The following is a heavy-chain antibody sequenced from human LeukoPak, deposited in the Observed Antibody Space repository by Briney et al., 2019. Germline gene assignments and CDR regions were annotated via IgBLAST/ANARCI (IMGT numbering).Heavy chain of an antibody. V-gene: IGHV4-59*01. Sequence: SETLSLTCSVSGGPISSYYWSWIPQPPGKGVEWVGYIYNSGRTTYNPALQSRVTISVDTSKNQFSLKLSSVTAADTAVYYCARVGCSGGSCYYYYYGMDVWAKGPRSPSP. CDR1: GGPISSYY. J-gene: IGHJ6*02. D-gene: IGHD2-15*01. CDR2: IYNSGRT. CDR3: ARVGCSGGSCYYYYYGMDV.